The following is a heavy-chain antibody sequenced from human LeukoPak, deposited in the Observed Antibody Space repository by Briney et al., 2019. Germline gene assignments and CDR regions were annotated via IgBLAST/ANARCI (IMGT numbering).Heavy chain of an antibody. J-gene: IGHJ4*02. CDR1: GFTFSSYA. D-gene: IGHD2-15*01. CDR3: AKVPPRGYCSGGSCYRFYFDY. V-gene: IGHV3-23*01. Sequence: GWSLRLSCAASGFTFSSYAMSWVRQAPGKGLEWVSAISGSVGSTYYADSVKGRFTISRDNSKNTLYLQMNSLRAEDTAVYYCAKVPPRGYCSGGSCYRFYFDYWGQGTLVTVSS. CDR2: ISGSVGST.